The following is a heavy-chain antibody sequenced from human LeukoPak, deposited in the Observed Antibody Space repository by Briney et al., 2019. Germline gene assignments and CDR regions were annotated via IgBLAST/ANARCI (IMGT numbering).Heavy chain of an antibody. D-gene: IGHD2-15*01. CDR3: AIHIGYCSGGSCYKFPFDY. CDR2: ISSSGSTI. V-gene: IGHV3-11*04. Sequence: GGSLSLSCAASGFTFSDYYMSWIRQAPGKGLEWVSYISSSGSTIYYADSVKGRFTISRDNAKNSLYLQMNSLRAEGTAVYYCAIHIGYCSGGSCYKFPFDYWGQGTLVTVSS. CDR1: GFTFSDYY. J-gene: IGHJ4*02.